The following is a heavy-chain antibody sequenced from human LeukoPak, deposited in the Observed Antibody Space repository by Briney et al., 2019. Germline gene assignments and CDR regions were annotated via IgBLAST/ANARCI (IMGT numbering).Heavy chain of an antibody. CDR3: AQTGDLQSLDY. CDR1: GFTFSTYA. J-gene: IGHJ4*02. V-gene: IGHV3-23*01. Sequence: PGGSLSLSCAASGFTFSTYALTWVRQAPGKGLEWVSAISGSGGITYYAHSVKGRFTISRDNSKNSLYLQMNSLRTEDTALYYCAQTGDLQSLDYWGQGTLVTVSS. D-gene: IGHD4-11*01. CDR2: ISGSGGIT.